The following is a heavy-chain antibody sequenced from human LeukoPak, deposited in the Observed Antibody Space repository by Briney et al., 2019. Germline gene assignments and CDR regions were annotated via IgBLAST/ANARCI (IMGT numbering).Heavy chain of an antibody. CDR2: SSGSSI. Sequence: GGTLSLSCAASGFTFSDHYMSWIRQAPGKGLEWVSYSSGSSIYYPAFVKGRFTISSDNTKNSLYLQMNRLRAEDTAVYYWAREGSSSWYVDYWGQGTLVTVSS. CDR3: AREGSSSWYVDY. CDR1: GFTFSDHY. V-gene: IGHV3-11*01. D-gene: IGHD6-13*01. J-gene: IGHJ4*02.